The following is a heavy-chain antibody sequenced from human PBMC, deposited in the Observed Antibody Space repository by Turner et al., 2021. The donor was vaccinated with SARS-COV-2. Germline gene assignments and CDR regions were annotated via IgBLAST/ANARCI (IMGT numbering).Heavy chain of an antibody. V-gene: IGHV3-74*01. CDR3: ARDHIGVYYAMDV. J-gene: IGHJ6*02. CDR1: GFTFSSYW. CDR2: INSDGSST. D-gene: IGHD3-10*01. Sequence: EVQLVESGGVLVQPGGSLRLSCAASGFTFSSYWMHWVRQAPGKGLVWVSRINSDGSSTSYADSVKGRLTISRDNAKNTRYLKMNSLRAEDTAVYYCARDHIGVYYAMDVWGQGTTVTVSS.